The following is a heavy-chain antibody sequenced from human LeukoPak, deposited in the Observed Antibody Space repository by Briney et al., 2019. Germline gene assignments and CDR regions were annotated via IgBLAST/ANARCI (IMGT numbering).Heavy chain of an antibody. CDR2: INSDESEG. J-gene: IGHJ4*02. V-gene: IGHV3-7*03. D-gene: IGHD6-13*01. Sequence: GGSLRLSCAVSGFTFSGFWMSWSRQAPGKGLEWVASINSDESEGYYADVVKGRFTISRDNSKNTLFLQMNSLRAEDTAVYYCARGGYSSSWYHFDYWGQGTLVTVSS. CDR3: ARGGYSSSWYHFDY. CDR1: GFTFSGFW.